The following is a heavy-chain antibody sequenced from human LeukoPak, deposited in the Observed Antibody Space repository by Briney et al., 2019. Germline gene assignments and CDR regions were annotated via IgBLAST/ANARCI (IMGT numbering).Heavy chain of an antibody. Sequence: GGSLRLSCAASGFTFSSYAMSWVRQAPGKGLEWVSAISGSGGTYYADSVKGRFTISRDNSKNTLYLQMNSLRAEDTAVYYCAKARSGWYWGDYWGQGTLVTVSS. CDR3: AKARSGWYWGDY. CDR1: GFTFSSYA. D-gene: IGHD6-19*01. CDR2: ISGSGGT. V-gene: IGHV3-23*01. J-gene: IGHJ4*02.